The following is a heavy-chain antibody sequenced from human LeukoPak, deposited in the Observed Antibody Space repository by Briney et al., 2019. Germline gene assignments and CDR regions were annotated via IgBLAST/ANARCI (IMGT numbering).Heavy chain of an antibody. Sequence: AASVKVSCKASGYTFTSYDINWVRQATGQGLEWMGWMNPNSGNTGYAQKFQGRVTMTRNTSISTAYMELSSLRSEDTAMYYCARDQEALHHYDSGSFINAFDMWGQGTMVTVSS. CDR3: ARDQEALHHYDSGSFINAFDM. CDR1: GYTFTSYD. J-gene: IGHJ3*02. V-gene: IGHV1-8*01. CDR2: MNPNSGNT. D-gene: IGHD3-10*01.